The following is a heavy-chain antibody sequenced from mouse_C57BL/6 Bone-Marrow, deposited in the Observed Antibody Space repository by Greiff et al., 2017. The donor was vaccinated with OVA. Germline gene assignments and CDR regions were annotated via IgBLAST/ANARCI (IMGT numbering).Heavy chain of an antibody. Sequence: QVQLKQPGAELVRPGTSVKLSCKASGYTFTSYWMHWVKQRPGQGLEWIGVIDPSDSYTNYNQKFKGKATLTVDTSSSTAYMQLSSLTSEDSAVYYCARGDFDDYWGKGTTLTVSS. CDR1: GYTFTSYW. J-gene: IGHJ2*01. CDR2: IDPSDSYT. CDR3: ARGDFDDY. V-gene: IGHV1-59*01.